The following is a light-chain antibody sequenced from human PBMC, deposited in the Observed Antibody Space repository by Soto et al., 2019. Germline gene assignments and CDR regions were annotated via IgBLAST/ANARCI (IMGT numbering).Light chain of an antibody. CDR3: QQYVSWT. V-gene: IGKV3-20*01. CDR2: GTS. CDR1: QSISSW. Sequence: TQSPSTLSASVGDRVTITCRASQSISSWLAWYQQKPGQPPSLLIYGTSSRATGIPDRFSGSGSGTDFTLTISRLEPEDSAVYYCQQYVSWTFGQGTKVEIK. J-gene: IGKJ1*01.